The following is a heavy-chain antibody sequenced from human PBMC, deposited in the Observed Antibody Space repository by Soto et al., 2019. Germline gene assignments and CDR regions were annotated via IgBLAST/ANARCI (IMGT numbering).Heavy chain of an antibody. J-gene: IGHJ5*02. V-gene: IGHV3-7*01. D-gene: IGHD6-6*01. CDR2: IKQDGSEK. Sequence: GGSLRLSCAASGFTFSSYWMSWVRQAPGKGLEWVANIKQDGSEKYYVDSVKGRFTISRDNAKNSLYLQMNSLRAEDTAVYYCARDQSRGAARRNWFDPWGQGTLVTVSS. CDR3: ARDQSRGAARRNWFDP. CDR1: GFTFSSYW.